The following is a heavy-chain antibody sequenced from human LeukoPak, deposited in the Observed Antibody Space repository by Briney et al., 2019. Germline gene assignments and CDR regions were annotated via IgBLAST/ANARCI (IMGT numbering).Heavy chain of an antibody. J-gene: IGHJ4*02. D-gene: IGHD1-26*01. CDR2: ISYDGSNK. Sequence: GGSLRLSCAASGFTFSSYGMHWVRQAPGKGLEWVAVISYDGSNKYYADSVKGRFTISRDNSKNTLYLQMNSLRGEDTAVYYCAKDIGRRGLFFFDDWGQGTLVTASS. CDR3: AKDIGRRGLFFFDD. CDR1: GFTFSSYG. V-gene: IGHV3-30*18.